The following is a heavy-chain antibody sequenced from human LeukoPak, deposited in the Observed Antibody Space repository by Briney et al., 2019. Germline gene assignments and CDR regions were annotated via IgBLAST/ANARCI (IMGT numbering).Heavy chain of an antibody. Sequence: SETLSLTCAVYGGSFSGYYWSWIRQPPGKGLEWIGEINHSGSTNYNPSLKSRVTISVDTSKNQFSLKLSSVTAADTAVYYCARGNKQSLWLQSRFDYWGQGTLVTVSS. CDR2: INHSGST. CDR3: ARGNKQSLWLQSRFDY. J-gene: IGHJ4*02. V-gene: IGHV4-34*01. CDR1: GGSFSGYY. D-gene: IGHD5-24*01.